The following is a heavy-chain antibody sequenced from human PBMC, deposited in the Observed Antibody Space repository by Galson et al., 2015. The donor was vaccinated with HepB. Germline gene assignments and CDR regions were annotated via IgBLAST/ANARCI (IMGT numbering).Heavy chain of an antibody. V-gene: IGHV3-23*01. CDR2: ISGSGGST. CDR1: GFTFSSYA. Sequence: SLRLSCAASGFTFSSYAMSWVRQAPGKGLEWVSAISGSGGSTYYADSAKGRFTISRDNSKNTLYLQMNSLRAEDTAVYYCARPTTVVTPSAIFDYWGQGTLVTVSS. D-gene: IGHD4-23*01. CDR3: ARPTTVVTPSAIFDY. J-gene: IGHJ4*02.